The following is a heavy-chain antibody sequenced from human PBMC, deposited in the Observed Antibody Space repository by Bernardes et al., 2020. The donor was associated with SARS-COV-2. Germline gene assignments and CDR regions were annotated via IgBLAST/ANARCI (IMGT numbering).Heavy chain of an antibody. D-gene: IGHD3-3*01. J-gene: IGHJ6*02. CDR3: ARPRLLSVRGGMDV. CDR1: GYTFTSYG. V-gene: IGHV1-18*01. Sequence: ASVKVSCKASGYTFTSYGISWVRQAPGQGLEWMGWIRAYNGNTNYAHKLQGRVTMTTDTSTSTAYMELRSLRSDDTAVYYCARPRLLSVRGGMDVWGQGTTVTVSS. CDR2: IRAYNGNT.